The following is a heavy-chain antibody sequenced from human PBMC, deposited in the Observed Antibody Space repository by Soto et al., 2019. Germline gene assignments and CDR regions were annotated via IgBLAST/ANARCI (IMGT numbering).Heavy chain of an antibody. D-gene: IGHD5-12*01. CDR3: AREGRWLPFGNYYYYYGMDV. J-gene: IGHJ6*02. V-gene: IGHV4-34*01. CDR2: INHSGST. CDR1: GESFSGYY. Sequence: PSETPSLTCAVYGESFSGYYWSWIRQHPGKGLEWIGEINHSGSTNYNPSLKSRVTISVDTSKNQFSLKLSSVTAADTAVYYCAREGRWLPFGNYYYYYGMDVWGQGTTVTVSS.